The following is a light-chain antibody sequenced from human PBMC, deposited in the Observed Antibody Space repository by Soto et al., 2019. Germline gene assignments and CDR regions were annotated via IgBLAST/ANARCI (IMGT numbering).Light chain of an antibody. CDR1: NSDIGAYDY. Sequence: QSVLTQPASVSGSPGQSITISCTGSNSDIGAYDYVSWYQQHPGKPPTLLIYEVTFRPSGVPNRFSGSKSGNTATLTISGLLTEDEADYYCGXYASAXXIFGGGTKLTXL. V-gene: IGLV2-14*01. CDR3: GXYASAXXI. J-gene: IGLJ2*01. CDR2: EVT.